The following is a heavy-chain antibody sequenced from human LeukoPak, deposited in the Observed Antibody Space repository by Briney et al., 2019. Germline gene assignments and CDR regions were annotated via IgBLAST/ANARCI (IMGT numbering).Heavy chain of an antibody. Sequence: GASVKVSCKASGGTFSSYAISWVRQAPGQGLEWMGWINPNSGGTNYAQKFQGRVTMTRDTSISTAYMELSRLRSDDTAVYYCARGGIVVVTSDAFDIWGQGTMVTVSS. V-gene: IGHV1-2*02. CDR3: ARGGIVVVTSDAFDI. J-gene: IGHJ3*02. CDR2: INPNSGGT. D-gene: IGHD3-22*01. CDR1: GGTFSSYA.